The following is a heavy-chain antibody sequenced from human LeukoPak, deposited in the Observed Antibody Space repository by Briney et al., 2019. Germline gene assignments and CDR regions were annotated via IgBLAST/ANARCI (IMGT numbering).Heavy chain of an antibody. J-gene: IGHJ4*02. Sequence: GGSLRLSCAASGFSFSNAWMSWVRQAPGKGREWVGRIKSKADGGTTDDAATVKGRFTISRDDSKNTRYLQMNSLKTEDTAVYYCTTDPQRGYYFDYWGQGTLVTVSS. CDR1: GFSFSNAW. CDR2: IKSKADGGTT. D-gene: IGHD5-24*01. V-gene: IGHV3-15*01. CDR3: TTDPQRGYYFDY.